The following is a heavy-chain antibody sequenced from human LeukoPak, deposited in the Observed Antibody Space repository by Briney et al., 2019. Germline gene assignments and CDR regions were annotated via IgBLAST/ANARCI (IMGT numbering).Heavy chain of an antibody. J-gene: IGHJ4*02. V-gene: IGHV4-39*07. CDR3: ARDLPWDQPEGGFDY. CDR1: GGSISSSSYY. Sequence: PSETLSLTCTVSGGSISSSSYYWGWIRQPPGKGLEWIGSIYYSGSTYYNPSLKSRVTISVDMSKNQFSLKLSSVTAADTAVYYCARDLPWDQPEGGFDYWGQGTLVTVSS. D-gene: IGHD1-26*01. CDR2: IYYSGST.